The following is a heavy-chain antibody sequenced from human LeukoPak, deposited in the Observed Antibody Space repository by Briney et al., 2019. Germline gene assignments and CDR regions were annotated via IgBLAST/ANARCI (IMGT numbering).Heavy chain of an antibody. V-gene: IGHV4-34*01. D-gene: IGHD6-19*01. Sequence: SETLSLTCAVYGGSFSGYYWSWIRQPPGKGLEWIGEINHSGSTNYNPSLKSRVTISVDTSKNQFSLKLSSVTAADMAVYYCARGSRYSSGWYPFDYWGQGTLVTVSS. CDR3: ARGSRYSSGWYPFDY. J-gene: IGHJ4*02. CDR1: GGSFSGYY. CDR2: INHSGST.